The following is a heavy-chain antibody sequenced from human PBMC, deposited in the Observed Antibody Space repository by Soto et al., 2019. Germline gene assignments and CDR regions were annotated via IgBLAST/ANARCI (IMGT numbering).Heavy chain of an antibody. V-gene: IGHV3-23*01. J-gene: IGHJ4*02. Sequence: EVQLLESGGGLVQPGGALRLSCAASGFTFSSYSMSWVRQAPGKGLELVSGFRTSGDGGTTYYADSVKGRFTISRDNSKNMLFLQMNSLRAEDTAIYYCAKKVNSGPGSQYFDYWGQGTLVTVSS. CDR2: FRTSGDGGTT. CDR3: AKKVNSGPGSQYFDY. CDR1: GFTFSSYS. D-gene: IGHD3-10*01.